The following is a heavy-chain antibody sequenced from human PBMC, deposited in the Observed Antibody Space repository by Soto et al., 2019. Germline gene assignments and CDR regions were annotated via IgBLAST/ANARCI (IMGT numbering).Heavy chain of an antibody. D-gene: IGHD3-22*01. CDR2: IYHSGST. CDR3: AGSAYYYDSSGYYPSW. J-gene: IGHJ4*02. V-gene: IGHV4-59*12. Sequence: PSETLSLTCTVSGGSISSYYWSWIRQPPGKGLEWIGYIYHSGSTNYNPSLKSRVTISVDRSKNQFSLKLNSVTAADTAVYYCAGSAYYYDSSGYYPSWWGQGTLVTVSS. CDR1: GGSISSYY.